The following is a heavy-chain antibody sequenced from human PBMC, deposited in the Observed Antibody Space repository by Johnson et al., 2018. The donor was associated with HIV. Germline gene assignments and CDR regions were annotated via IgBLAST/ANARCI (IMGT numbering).Heavy chain of an antibody. CDR2: IYSGGST. D-gene: IGHD5-12*01. CDR3: AREGGRGYSGYYAFDI. CDR1: GFTVSSNY. J-gene: IGHJ3*02. Sequence: VQLVESGGGVVRPGGSLRLSCTASGFTVSSNYMSWVRQAPGKGLEWVSVIYSGGSTYYADSVKGRFTISRDNSKNTLYLQMNSLRAEDTAVYYCAREGGRGYSGYYAFDIWGQGTMVTVSS. V-gene: IGHV3-66*01.